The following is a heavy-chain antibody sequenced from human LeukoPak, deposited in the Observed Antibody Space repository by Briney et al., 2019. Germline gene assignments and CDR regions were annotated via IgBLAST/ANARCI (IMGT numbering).Heavy chain of an antibody. V-gene: IGHV1-2*04. CDR3: ARAVAALDAFDI. CDR1: GYTFTVYY. Sequence: ASVNVSFKASGYTFTVYYMHWVRQAPGQGLEWMGWINPNSGGTNYAQKFQGWVTMTRDTSISTAYMELSRLRSDDTAVYYCARAVAALDAFDIWGQGTMVTVSS. CDR2: INPNSGGT. D-gene: IGHD6-19*01. J-gene: IGHJ3*02.